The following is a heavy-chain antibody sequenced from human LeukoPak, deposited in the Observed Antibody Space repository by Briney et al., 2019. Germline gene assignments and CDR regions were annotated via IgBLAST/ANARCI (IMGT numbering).Heavy chain of an antibody. Sequence: PGGSLRLSCAASGFTFSNYEMNWVRQAPGKGLEWLSYISGNGNTIYYADSVKGRFTISRDNAKNSLYLQMNSLRAEDTAVYYCARENQYYFDYWGQGTLVTVSS. CDR1: GFTFSNYE. CDR2: ISGNGNTI. D-gene: IGHD1-14*01. CDR3: ARENQYYFDY. J-gene: IGHJ4*02. V-gene: IGHV3-48*03.